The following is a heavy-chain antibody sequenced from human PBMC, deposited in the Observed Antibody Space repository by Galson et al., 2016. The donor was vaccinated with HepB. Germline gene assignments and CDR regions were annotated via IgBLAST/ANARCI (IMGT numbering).Heavy chain of an antibody. V-gene: IGHV4-59*01. CDR2: IYYSGST. J-gene: IGHJ4*02. CDR1: GGSISSFY. CDR3: ARDRDSSSYYSLDY. D-gene: IGHD3-22*01. Sequence: LSLTCTDSGGSISSFYWSWIRQPPGQGLEWIGYIYYSGSTSYNPSFKSRVTISVDTSKNQFSLKLRSVTAADTAVYYCARDRDSSSYYSLDYWGQGTPVTVSS.